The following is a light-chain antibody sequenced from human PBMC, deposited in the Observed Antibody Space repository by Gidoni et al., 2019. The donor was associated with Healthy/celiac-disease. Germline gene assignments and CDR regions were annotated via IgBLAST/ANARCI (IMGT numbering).Light chain of an antibody. CDR2: EVS. J-gene: IGLJ2*01. Sequence: QSALTQPASVSGSPGQSITISCTGTSRDVGSYNLVSWDQQHPGKAPKLMIYEVSKRPSGVSTRFSGSKSGNTASLTISGLQAEDEAYYYCCSYAGSSTVFGGGTKLTVL. V-gene: IGLV2-23*02. CDR1: SRDVGSYNL. CDR3: CSYAGSSTV.